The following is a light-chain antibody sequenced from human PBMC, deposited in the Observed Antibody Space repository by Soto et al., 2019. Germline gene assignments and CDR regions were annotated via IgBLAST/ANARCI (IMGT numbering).Light chain of an antibody. J-gene: IGKJ3*01. CDR2: GAS. CDR1: QSVSSSY. V-gene: IGKV3-20*01. CDR3: QQYGSSPPIT. Sequence: EIVLTQSPGTLSLSPGERATLSCRASQSVSSSYLAWYQHKPGQAPRLLIYGASGRATGIPDRFSGSGSGTYLTLTISRLEPEDFAVYYCQQYGSSPPITFGPGTKVDIK.